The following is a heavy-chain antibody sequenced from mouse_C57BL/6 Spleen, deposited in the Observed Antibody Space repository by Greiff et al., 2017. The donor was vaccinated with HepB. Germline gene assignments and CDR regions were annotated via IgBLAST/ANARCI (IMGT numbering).Heavy chain of an antibody. CDR3: ARSKDYTFAY. Sequence: VQVVESGPELVKPGASVKISCKASGYAFSSSWMNWVKQRPGKGLEWIGRIYPGDGDTNYNGKFKGKATLTADKSSSTAYMQLSSLTSEDSAVYFCARSKDYTFAYWGQGTLVTVSA. D-gene: IGHD2-4*01. CDR1: GYAFSSSW. J-gene: IGHJ3*01. V-gene: IGHV1-82*01. CDR2: IYPGDGDT.